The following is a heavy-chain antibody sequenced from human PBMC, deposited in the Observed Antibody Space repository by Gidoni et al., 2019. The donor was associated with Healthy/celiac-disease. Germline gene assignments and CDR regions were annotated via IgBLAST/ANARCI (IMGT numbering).Heavy chain of an antibody. CDR2: INYSGGN. CDR1: GGSISSYY. J-gene: IGHJ4*02. V-gene: IGHV4-59*08. D-gene: IGHD2-2*01. CDR3: ARLISKLWFDY. Sequence: QVQLQESGPGLVKPSETLSLTCTVSGGSISSYYWSWIRQPPGKGLEWIGYINYSGGNNYNPSLKSRVTISVDTSKNQFSLKLSAVTAADTAVYYCARLISKLWFDYWGQGTLVTVSS.